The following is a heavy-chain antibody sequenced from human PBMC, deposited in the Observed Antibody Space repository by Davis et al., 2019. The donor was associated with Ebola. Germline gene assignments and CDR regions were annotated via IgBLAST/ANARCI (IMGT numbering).Heavy chain of an antibody. CDR1: GFTFSNYA. Sequence: PGGSLRLSCAASGFTFSNYAMSWIRQPPGKGLEWIAYMYYSGSTNYNPSLKSRVTISVDTSKNHFSLKLSSVTAADTAVYYCARGARSGWYYFDYWGQGTLVTVSS. CDR3: ARGARSGWYYFDY. J-gene: IGHJ4*02. CDR2: MYYSGST. D-gene: IGHD6-19*01. V-gene: IGHV4-59*01.